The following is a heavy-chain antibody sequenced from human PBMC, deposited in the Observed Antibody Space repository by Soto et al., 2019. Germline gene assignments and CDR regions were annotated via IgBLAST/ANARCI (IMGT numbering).Heavy chain of an antibody. J-gene: IGHJ6*02. D-gene: IGHD5-12*01. V-gene: IGHV3-23*01. CDR1: GFTFSSYA. CDR3: AKTNRGYSGYDHIPYYGMDV. Sequence: HPGGSLRLSCAASGFTFSSYAMSWVRQAPGKGLEWVSAISGSGGSTYYADSVKGRFTISRDNSKNTLYLQMNSLRAEDTAVYYCAKTNRGYSGYDHIPYYGMDVWGQGTTVTVSS. CDR2: ISGSGGST.